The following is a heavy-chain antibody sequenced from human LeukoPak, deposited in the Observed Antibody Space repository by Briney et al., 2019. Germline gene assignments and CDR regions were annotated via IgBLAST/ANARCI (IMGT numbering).Heavy chain of an antibody. J-gene: IGHJ3*02. CDR3: AGDSLTYSRNYWSRGAFDI. CDR2: IKQDGSET. V-gene: IGHV3-7*01. Sequence: GGSLRLSCAASGFTFSTSWMGWVRQAPGKGLEWVANIKQDGSETYYVDSVKGRFTISRDNAKNSLYLQMNSLRVEDTAIYYCAGDSLTYSRNYWSRGAFDIWGQGTMVTVSS. CDR1: GFTFSTSW. D-gene: IGHD1-26*01.